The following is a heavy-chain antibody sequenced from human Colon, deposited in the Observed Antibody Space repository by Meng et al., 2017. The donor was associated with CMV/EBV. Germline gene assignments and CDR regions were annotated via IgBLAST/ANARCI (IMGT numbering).Heavy chain of an antibody. CDR1: GFTFSNYA. CDR2: IWFDGSSK. Sequence: QGYLVGLGGGLVRVGGSLGFSCETSGFTFSNYAMHWVRQAPGKGLEWVAFIWFDGSSKDYADSVKGRFTISRDNSMNRLYLQVNSLRSEDTAVYYCVKTGTAWQFDFWGQGTLVTVSS. J-gene: IGHJ4*02. V-gene: IGHV3-30*02. D-gene: IGHD2-21*02. CDR3: VKTGTAWQFDF.